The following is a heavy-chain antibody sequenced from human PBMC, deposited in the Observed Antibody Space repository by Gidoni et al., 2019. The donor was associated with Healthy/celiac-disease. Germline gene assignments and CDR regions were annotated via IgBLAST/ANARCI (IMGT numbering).Heavy chain of an antibody. Sequence: QVQLVESGGGVVQPGRSLRLSCAASGFPFSSYGMHWVRQAPGKGLEWVAVISYDGSNKYYADSVKGRFTISRDNSKNTLYLQMNSLRAEDTAVYYCARFDCSGGSCLLDYWGQGTLVTVSS. CDR2: ISYDGSNK. CDR3: ARFDCSGGSCLLDY. V-gene: IGHV3-30*03. CDR1: GFPFSSYG. J-gene: IGHJ4*02. D-gene: IGHD2-15*01.